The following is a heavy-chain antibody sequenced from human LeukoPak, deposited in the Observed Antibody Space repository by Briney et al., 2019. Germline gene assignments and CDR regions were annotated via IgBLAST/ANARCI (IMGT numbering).Heavy chain of an antibody. CDR1: GFTFSSYW. D-gene: IGHD6-19*01. V-gene: IGHV3-7*01. CDR3: ARDLEYGSGWSNGY. Sequence: PGGSLRLSXAASGFTFSSYWMSWVRQAPGKGLEWVANIKQDGSEKYYVDSVKGRFTISRDNAKNSLYLQMNSLRAEDTAVYYCARDLEYGSGWSNGYWGQGNLVTVSS. J-gene: IGHJ4*02. CDR2: IKQDGSEK.